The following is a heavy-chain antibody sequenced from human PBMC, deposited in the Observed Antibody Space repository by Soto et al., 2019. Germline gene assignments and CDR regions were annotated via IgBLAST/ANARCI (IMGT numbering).Heavy chain of an antibody. D-gene: IGHD1-26*01. Sequence: DVQLLQSGGGLVQPGGSLTLSCAASRFIFSDYAMNWVRQAPGKGLEWVSSIGGSNTDRYYADSVKGRFIISRDNSKNTRYWQMNSLRDDDTAVYYCAKDAVSYNGKWDWFDSWGRGSLVTVSS. CDR3: AKDAVSYNGKWDWFDS. CDR1: RFIFSDYA. V-gene: IGHV3-23*01. CDR2: IGGSNTDR. J-gene: IGHJ5*01.